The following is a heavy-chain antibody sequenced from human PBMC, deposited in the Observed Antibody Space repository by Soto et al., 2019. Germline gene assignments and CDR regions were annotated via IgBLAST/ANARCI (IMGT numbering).Heavy chain of an antibody. CDR1: GFTFSSYS. Sequence: EVQLVESGGGLVKPGGSLRLSCVVSGFTFSSYSMNWVRQAPGKGLEWVSSISSGSNYTYYADSVKGRFTISRDNAKNSVYLHMNSLIADDTALYYCARDFKDSQYYYYCKDVWGKRTTVTVSS. V-gene: IGHV3-21*06. CDR2: ISSGSNYT. CDR3: ARDFKDSQYYYYCKDV. J-gene: IGHJ6*03.